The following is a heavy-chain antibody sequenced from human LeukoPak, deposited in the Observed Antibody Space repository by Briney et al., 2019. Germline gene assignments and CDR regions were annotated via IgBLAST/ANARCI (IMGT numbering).Heavy chain of an antibody. CDR2: ISSSGSTI. CDR1: GFTFSDYY. CDR3: ARARTSGYYFYWYFDL. D-gene: IGHD3-22*01. V-gene: IGHV3-11*04. Sequence: KPGGSLRLSCAASGFTFSDYYMSLIRQAPGKGLEWVSYISSSGSTIYYADSVKGRFTISRDNAKNSLYLQMNSLRAEDTAVYYCARARTSGYYFYWYFDLWGRGTLVTVSS. J-gene: IGHJ2*01.